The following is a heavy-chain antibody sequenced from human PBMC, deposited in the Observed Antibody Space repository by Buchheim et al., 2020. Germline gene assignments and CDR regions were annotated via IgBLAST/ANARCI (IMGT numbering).Heavy chain of an antibody. V-gene: IGHV3-48*02. CDR1: GFTFSSYS. CDR2: ISSSSSTI. J-gene: IGHJ4*02. D-gene: IGHD6-13*01. CDR3: ARDRRYSSSWFFDY. Sequence: EVQLVESGGGLVQPGGSLRLSCAASGFTFSSYSMNWVRQAPGKGLEWVSYISSSSSTIYYADSVKDRFTISRDNDKNSLYLSMNSLRDEDTAVYYCARDRRYSSSWFFDYWGQGTL.